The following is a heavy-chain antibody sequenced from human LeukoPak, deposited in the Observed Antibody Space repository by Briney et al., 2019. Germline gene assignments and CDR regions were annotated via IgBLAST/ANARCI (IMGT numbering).Heavy chain of an antibody. CDR3: ARDYRRASGTYDY. J-gene: IGHJ4*02. Sequence: PGGSLRLSCAASGFTFSTYSMNWVRQAPGKGLEWVSSISSSSTYIYYADSVKGRFTVSRDNAKNSQYLQMNSLRAEDTAVYYCARDYRRASGTYDYWGQGTLVTVSS. D-gene: IGHD1-26*01. CDR2: ISSSSTYI. CDR1: GFTFSTYS. V-gene: IGHV3-21*01.